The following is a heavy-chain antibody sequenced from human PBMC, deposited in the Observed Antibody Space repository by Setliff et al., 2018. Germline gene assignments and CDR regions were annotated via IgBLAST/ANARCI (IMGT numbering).Heavy chain of an antibody. J-gene: IGHJ6*03. CDR2: IIPVLGMT. V-gene: IGHV1-69*10. D-gene: IGHD4-17*01. CDR1: GDPFNAYG. CDR3: ARGPSPTVTPSRLIYFYHMDV. Sequence: SVKVSCKASGDPFNAYGVSWVRQAPGQGPEWMGAIIPVLGMTDYAQKFQGRLPITADQSTTTVYMELSSLRFDDTALYYCARGPSPTVTPSRLIYFYHMDVWGTGTRSPSP.